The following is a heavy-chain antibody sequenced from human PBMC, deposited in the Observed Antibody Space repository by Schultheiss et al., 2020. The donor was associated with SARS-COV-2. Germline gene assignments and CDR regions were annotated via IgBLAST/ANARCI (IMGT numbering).Heavy chain of an antibody. D-gene: IGHD2-2*01. Sequence: GGSLRLSCAASGFTFSSYAMSWVRQAPGKGLEWVSSISSSSSYIYYADSVKGRFTISRDNSKNTLYLQMNSLRAEDTAVYYCAKERGVVVPAANFDYWGQGTLVTVSS. J-gene: IGHJ4*02. CDR1: GFTFSSYA. CDR3: AKERGVVVPAANFDY. V-gene: IGHV3-21*01. CDR2: ISSSSSYI.